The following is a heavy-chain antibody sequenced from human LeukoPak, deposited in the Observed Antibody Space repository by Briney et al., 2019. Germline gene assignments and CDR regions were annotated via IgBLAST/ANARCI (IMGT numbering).Heavy chain of an antibody. Sequence: GGSLRLSRASSGYTFSDYYMSWMPHAPGKGLEGGSYISSIWYTIYYADSLKGRFTISRDNAKNSLYLQMNSLRAEDPAVYYCARYCSGGSCSLQDAFDIWGQGRMVTVSS. V-gene: IGHV3-11*04. J-gene: IGHJ3*02. CDR1: GYTFSDYY. CDR3: ARYCSGGSCSLQDAFDI. CDR2: ISSIWYTI. D-gene: IGHD2-15*01.